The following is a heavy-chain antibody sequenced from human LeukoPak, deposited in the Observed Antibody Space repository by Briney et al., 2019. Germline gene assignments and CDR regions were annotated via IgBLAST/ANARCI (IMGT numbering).Heavy chain of an antibody. Sequence: PGGSLRLSCAASGFTFSAYTMNWVRRAPGKGLERVGRIKSKTDGGTRDHAAPVKGRFTISRDDSKNTLYLQMNGLKTEDTAVYYCTSYRYSGSAVFDYWGQGTLVTVSS. CDR3: TSYRYSGSAVFDY. CDR1: GFTFSAYT. D-gene: IGHD1-26*01. CDR2: IKSKTDGGTR. J-gene: IGHJ4*02. V-gene: IGHV3-15*01.